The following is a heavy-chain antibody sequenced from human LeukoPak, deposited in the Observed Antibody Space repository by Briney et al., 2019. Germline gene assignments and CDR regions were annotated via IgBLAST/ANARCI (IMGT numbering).Heavy chain of an antibody. CDR3: ARGNGYSYGYLDY. CDR2: IWHDGSHE. J-gene: IGHJ4*02. D-gene: IGHD5-18*01. V-gene: IGHV3-33*01. Sequence: GGSLRLSCAASGFTFSSYGMHWVRQAPGKGLEWVAVIWHDGSHEYYADSVKGRFTISRDNSKNTLYLQMNSLRAEDTAVYYCARGNGYSYGYLDYWGQGTLVTVSS. CDR1: GFTFSSYG.